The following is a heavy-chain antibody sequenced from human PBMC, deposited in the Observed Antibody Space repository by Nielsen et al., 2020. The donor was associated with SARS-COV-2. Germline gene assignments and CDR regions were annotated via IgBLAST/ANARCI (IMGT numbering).Heavy chain of an antibody. CDR3: AREGPDSSSSYFDY. V-gene: IGHV3-NL1*01. Sequence: GESLKISCAASGFGLSNYWMYWVRQAPAKGLEWVSGVRGSGDKTYYADSVKGRFTISRDNSENTMFLQMNSLRVDDTAVYYCAREGPDSSSSYFDYWGQGTLVTVSS. J-gene: IGHJ4*02. D-gene: IGHD6-6*01. CDR1: GFGLSNYW. CDR2: VRGSGDKT.